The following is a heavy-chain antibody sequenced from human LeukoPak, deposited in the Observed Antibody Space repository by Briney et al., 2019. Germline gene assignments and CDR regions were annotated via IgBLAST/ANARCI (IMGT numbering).Heavy chain of an antibody. CDR1: GFTFSTYA. CDR2: ISSIGGTT. Sequence: GGSLRLSCAASGFTFSTYALHWVRQVPGKGLEYVSAISSIGGTTYYANSVKGRFTISRDNSKNTLYLQMSSLRPEDTAVYYCVKALTDDAFDIWGQGTMVTVSS. J-gene: IGHJ3*02. CDR3: VKALTDDAFDI. V-gene: IGHV3-64*01.